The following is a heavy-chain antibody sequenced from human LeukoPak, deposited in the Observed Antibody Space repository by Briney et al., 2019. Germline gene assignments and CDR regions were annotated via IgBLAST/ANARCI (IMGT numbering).Heavy chain of an antibody. Sequence: KPSETPSLPCTVSGGSISSYFWGWVRPPPGKGLEWIGYIYYSGSTNYNPSLKSRVTISVDTSKNQFSLKLSSVTAADTAVYYCARSRPTYYYDSSGTNFDYWSQGTLVTVSS. CDR3: ARSRPTYYYDSSGTNFDY. CDR2: IYYSGST. CDR1: GGSISSYF. J-gene: IGHJ4*02. V-gene: IGHV4-59*08. D-gene: IGHD3-22*01.